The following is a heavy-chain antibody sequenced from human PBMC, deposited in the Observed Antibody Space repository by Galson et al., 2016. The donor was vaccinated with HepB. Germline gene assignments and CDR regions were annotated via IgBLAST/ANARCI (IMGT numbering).Heavy chain of an antibody. CDR3: AGVPPMAGAGTLDP. V-gene: IGHV3-30*04. D-gene: IGHD6-19*01. CDR1: GFAFSSYA. J-gene: IGHJ5*02. CDR2: MSNDGRTK. Sequence: SLRLSCAASGFAFSSYALHWVRQAPGKGLEWVALMSNDGRTKYYADPVKGRFTVSRDNSRNTLYLQMNSLSAEDTAVYFCAGVPPMAGAGTLDPWGQGALVTVSS.